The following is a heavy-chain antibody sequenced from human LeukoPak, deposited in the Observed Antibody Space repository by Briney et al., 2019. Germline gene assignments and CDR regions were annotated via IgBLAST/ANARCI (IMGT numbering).Heavy chain of an antibody. CDR1: GFTVSSNY. J-gene: IGHJ4*02. D-gene: IGHD6-13*01. Sequence: PGGSLRLSCAASGFTVSSNYMSWVRQAPGKGLEWVSVIYSGGSTYYADSVKGRFAISRDNSKNTLYLQMNSLRAEDTAVYYCARGGGSSSWYSHFDYWGQGTLVTVSS. CDR2: IYSGGST. V-gene: IGHV3-66*01. CDR3: ARGGGSSSWYSHFDY.